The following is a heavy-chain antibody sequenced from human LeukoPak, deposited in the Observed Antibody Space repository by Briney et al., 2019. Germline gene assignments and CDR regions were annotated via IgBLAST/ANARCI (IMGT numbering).Heavy chain of an antibody. D-gene: IGHD2-15*01. CDR1: GYTFTNYD. CDR2: ISGYTGDT. CDR3: ARAGYCGDGGCRGGSAFDV. J-gene: IGHJ3*01. V-gene: IGHV1-18*01. Sequence: ASVKVACKTPGYTFTNYDIYWVRQAPGQGLECMGWISGYTGDTKYAQILQGRFTVTTDTSTSTAYMELRSLTYDDTAVYYCARAGYCGDGGCRGGSAFDVWGQGTMVTVSS.